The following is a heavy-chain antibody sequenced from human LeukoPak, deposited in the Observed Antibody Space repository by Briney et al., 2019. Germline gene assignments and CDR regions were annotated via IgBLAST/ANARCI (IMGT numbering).Heavy chain of an antibody. CDR2: IRSSSET. D-gene: IGHD5-12*01. J-gene: IGHJ5*02. CDR1: GFIFSQYS. Sequence: GGSLRLSCAASGFIFSQYSMNWVRQAPGKGREWVSHIRSSSETFYADSVKGRFTISRDNARNSLYLQMNNLRGEDTAIYYCARDAGNSGYGCDLWGQGTLVTVSS. CDR3: ARDAGNSGYGCDL. V-gene: IGHV3-48*01.